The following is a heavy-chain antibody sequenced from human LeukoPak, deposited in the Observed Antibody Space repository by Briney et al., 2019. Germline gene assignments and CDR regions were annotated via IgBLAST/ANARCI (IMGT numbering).Heavy chain of an antibody. CDR1: GVSISSSNW. Sequence: SETLSLTCAVSGVSISSSNWWSWVRQPPGKGLEWIGEIYHSGSTNYNPSLKSRVTISVDKPKNQFSLKLSSVTAADTAVYYCARVERYLAAGMPHDAFDIWGQGTMVTVSS. CDR3: ARVERYLAAGMPHDAFDI. D-gene: IGHD2-2*01. V-gene: IGHV4-4*02. CDR2: IYHSGST. J-gene: IGHJ3*02.